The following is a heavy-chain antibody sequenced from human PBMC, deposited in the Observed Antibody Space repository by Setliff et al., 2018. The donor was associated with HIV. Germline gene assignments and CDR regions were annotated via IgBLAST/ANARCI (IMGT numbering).Heavy chain of an antibody. CDR3: AKDRGSTWYGPIDY. CDR2: IWNDGTNE. CDR1: GFIFSSYA. J-gene: IGHJ4*02. Sequence: GGSLRLSCAASGFIFSSYAMRWVRQAPGKGLEWVAVIWNDGTNEYYADSVKGRFTISRDNSKNTLYLQMNSLRGEDTAVYYCAKDRGSTWYGPIDYWGQGTLVTVSS. D-gene: IGHD6-13*01. V-gene: IGHV3-30*02.